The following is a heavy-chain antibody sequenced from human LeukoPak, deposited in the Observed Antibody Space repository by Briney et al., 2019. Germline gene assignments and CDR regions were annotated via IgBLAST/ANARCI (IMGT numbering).Heavy chain of an antibody. D-gene: IGHD4-23*01. CDR3: AIPYGGNKRYYYGMDV. CDR2: IYPGDSDT. J-gene: IGHJ6*02. V-gene: IGHV5-51*01. CDR1: GYSFTSYW. Sequence: GESLKITCLGSGYSFTSYWIGWVRQIPGKGLEWMGIIYPGDSDTRYSPSFQGQVTISADKSISTAYLQWSSLKGSDTAMYYCAIPYGGNKRYYYGMDVWGQGTTVTVSS.